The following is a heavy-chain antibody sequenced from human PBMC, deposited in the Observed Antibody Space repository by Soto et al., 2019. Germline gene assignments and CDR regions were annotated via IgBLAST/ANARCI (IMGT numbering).Heavy chain of an antibody. V-gene: IGHV1-8*01. J-gene: IGHJ6*03. CDR3: ARVAATQVSLKFDYYYYMDV. CDR1: GYTFTSYD. CDR2: MNPNSGNT. Sequence: GASVKVSCKASGYTFTSYDINWVRQATGQGLEWMGWMNPNSGNTGYAQKFRGRVTMTRNTSISTAYMELSSLRSEDTAVYYCARVAATQVSLKFDYYYYMDVWGKGTTVTVSS. D-gene: IGHD2-15*01.